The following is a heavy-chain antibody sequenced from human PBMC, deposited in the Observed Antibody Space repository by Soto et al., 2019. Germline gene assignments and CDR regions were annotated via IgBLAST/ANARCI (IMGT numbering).Heavy chain of an antibody. CDR1: GYTFTTYA. CDR2: INVGNGNT. Sequence: GASVKVSCKASGYTFTTYAMHWVRQAPGQRPEWMGWINVGNGNTKYSQNFQGRVTITRDTSASTAYMELSSLRSEDTAVYYCARQASTVTNNWFDPWGQGTLVTVSS. J-gene: IGHJ5*02. CDR3: ARQASTVTNNWFDP. V-gene: IGHV1-3*01. D-gene: IGHD4-17*01.